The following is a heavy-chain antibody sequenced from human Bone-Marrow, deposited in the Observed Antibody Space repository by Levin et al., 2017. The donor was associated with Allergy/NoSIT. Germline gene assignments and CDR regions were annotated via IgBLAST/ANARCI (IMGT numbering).Heavy chain of an antibody. V-gene: IGHV3-30-3*01. CDR2: ISYDGSNK. D-gene: IGHD1-26*01. CDR1: GFTFSSYA. CDR3: AREFPATFDY. Sequence: LSLTCAASGFTFSSYAMHWVRQAPGKGLEWVAVISYDGSNKYYADSVKGRFTISRDNSKNTLYLQMNSLRAEDTAVYYCAREFPATFDYWGQGTLVTVSS. J-gene: IGHJ4*02.